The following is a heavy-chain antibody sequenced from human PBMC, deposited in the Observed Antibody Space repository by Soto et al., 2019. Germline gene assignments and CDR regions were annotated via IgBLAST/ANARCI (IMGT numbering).Heavy chain of an antibody. D-gene: IGHD1-7*01. CDR2: INAGNGNT. CDR1: GYTFTSYA. J-gene: IGHJ5*02. Sequence: QVQLVQSGAEEKKPGASVKVSCKASGYTFTSYAMHWVRQAPGQRLEWMGWINAGNGNTKYSQKVQGRVNITRDTAESTAYMELSSLRSEDKAVEYCASDPWNYDSGSFHPRGQGTLVTVPS. V-gene: IGHV1-3*05. CDR3: ASDPWNYDSGSFHP.